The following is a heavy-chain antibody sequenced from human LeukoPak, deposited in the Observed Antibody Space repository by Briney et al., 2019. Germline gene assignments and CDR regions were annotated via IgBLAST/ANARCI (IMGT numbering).Heavy chain of an antibody. CDR1: GFNFNIYT. Sequence: GRSLRLSCAASGFNFNIYTLHWVRQAPGKGLEWVAVTSHDGSGKYYADSLKGRFSISRDSSENTVYLQMNSLRVEDTAVYFCAREGYNFCYDYWGQGTLVTVSS. J-gene: IGHJ4*02. CDR3: AREGYNFCYDY. V-gene: IGHV3-30-3*01. D-gene: IGHD3-3*01. CDR2: TSHDGSGK.